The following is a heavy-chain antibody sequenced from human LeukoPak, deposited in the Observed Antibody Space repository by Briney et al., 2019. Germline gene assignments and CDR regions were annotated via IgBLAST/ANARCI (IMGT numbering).Heavy chain of an antibody. Sequence: GGSLRLSCAAAGFNVNNDLTWVRQAPGKGLEWVSFIYSGGNTDYADSVKGRFIISRDISKNTLNLQMNNLRVDDRAVYYCAGGPYCSGGSCYSYNWFDPWGQGTLVTVSS. CDR3: AGGPYCSGGSCYSYNWFDP. V-gene: IGHV3-66*01. CDR1: GFNVNND. J-gene: IGHJ5*02. CDR2: IYSGGNT. D-gene: IGHD2-15*01.